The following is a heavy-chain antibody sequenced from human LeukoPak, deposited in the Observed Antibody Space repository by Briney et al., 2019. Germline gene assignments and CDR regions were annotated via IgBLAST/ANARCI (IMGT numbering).Heavy chain of an antibody. D-gene: IGHD2-21*01. J-gene: IGHJ4*02. V-gene: IGHV4-39*01. Sequence: SETLSLTCTVSGGPISYSSSYWGWIRLPPGKGLEWIGSIYYSGSTYYNSSLKSRVTISIDTSKNQFSLKLSSVTAADTAVYYCARLGDCGHDCYSHDYWGQGTLVTVSS. CDR1: GGPISYSSSY. CDR3: ARLGDCGHDCYSHDY. CDR2: IYYSGST.